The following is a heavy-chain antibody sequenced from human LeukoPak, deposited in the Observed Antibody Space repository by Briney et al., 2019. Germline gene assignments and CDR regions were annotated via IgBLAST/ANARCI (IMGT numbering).Heavy chain of an antibody. V-gene: IGHV4-39*01. CDR1: GDSINTSSYY. D-gene: IGHD3-3*01. Sequence: SETLSLTCTVSGDSINTSSYYWGWIRRPPGKGLEWIGSISYSGSTYYNPSLKRRVTISVDTSKNQFSLRLSSVTATDTAVYYCARIGRGYDFWSGDYYYYYMDVWGKGTTVTVSS. J-gene: IGHJ6*03. CDR2: ISYSGST. CDR3: ARIGRGYDFWSGDYYYYYMDV.